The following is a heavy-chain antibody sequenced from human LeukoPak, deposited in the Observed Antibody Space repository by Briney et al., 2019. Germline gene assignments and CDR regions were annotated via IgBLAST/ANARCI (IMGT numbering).Heavy chain of an antibody. CDR3: ARATGGAAAADFDP. Sequence: SETLSLTCTVPGGSISTYYWSWIRQPPGKGLEWIGFIYYSGSTYYNPSLKSRITISLDPSKNQFSLKLSSVTAADTAVYYCARATGGAAAADFDPWGQGTLVTVSS. D-gene: IGHD6-13*01. J-gene: IGHJ5*02. V-gene: IGHV4-59*06. CDR1: GGSISTYY. CDR2: IYYSGST.